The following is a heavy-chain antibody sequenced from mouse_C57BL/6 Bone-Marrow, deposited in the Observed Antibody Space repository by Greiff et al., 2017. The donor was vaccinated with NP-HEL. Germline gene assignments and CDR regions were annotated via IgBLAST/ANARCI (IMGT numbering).Heavy chain of an antibody. D-gene: IGHD2-1*01. Sequence: VQLQQSGAELVKPGASVKISCKASGYAFSSYWMNWVKQRPGKGLEWIGQIYPGDGDTNYNGKFKGKATLTADKSSSTAYMQLSSLTSEDSAVYFCARKGAIYYGNSYAMDYWGQGTSVTVSS. CDR3: ARKGAIYYGNSYAMDY. CDR2: IYPGDGDT. J-gene: IGHJ4*01. CDR1: GYAFSSYW. V-gene: IGHV1-80*01.